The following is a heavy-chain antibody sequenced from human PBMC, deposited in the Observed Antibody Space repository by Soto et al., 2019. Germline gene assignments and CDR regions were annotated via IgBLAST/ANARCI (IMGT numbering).Heavy chain of an antibody. CDR1: GFSFSTYG. D-gene: IGHD1-26*01. Sequence: QVHLVESGGGVVQPGRSLRLSCAASGFSFSTYGMHWVRQVPGKGLEWVAFISNDGSNKYYADSVKGRFTISRDNSKNRLYLQMNSLRAEDTAVYYCGKGFGNYWAFDYWGQGTLVSVSS. CDR3: GKGFGNYWAFDY. V-gene: IGHV3-30*18. CDR2: ISNDGSNK. J-gene: IGHJ4*02.